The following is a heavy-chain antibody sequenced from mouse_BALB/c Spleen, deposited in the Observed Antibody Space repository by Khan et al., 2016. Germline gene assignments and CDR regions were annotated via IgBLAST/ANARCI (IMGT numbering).Heavy chain of an antibody. Sequence: EVELVESGGDLVKPGGSLKLSCAASGFTFSDYYMYWVRQTPEKRLEWVATISDGGSYTYYPDSVKGRFTISSDNAKKNLYLQMSSLKSEDTAMYYCAREGLRRGVAYWGQGTLVTVSA. J-gene: IGHJ3*01. D-gene: IGHD2-4*01. CDR1: GFTFSDYY. CDR2: ISDGGSYT. V-gene: IGHV5-4*02. CDR3: AREGLRRGVAY.